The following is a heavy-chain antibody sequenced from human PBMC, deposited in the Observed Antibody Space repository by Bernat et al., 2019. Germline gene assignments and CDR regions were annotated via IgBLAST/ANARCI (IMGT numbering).Heavy chain of an antibody. J-gene: IGHJ4*02. Sequence: QVQLQESGPGLVKPSQTLSLTCTVSGGSISSGGYYWSWIRQHPGKGLEWIGYIYYSGSTYYNPSLKSRVTISVDTSKNQFSLKLSSVTAADTAVYYCVRINTGVRGVIVGIFDYWGQGTLVTVSS. CDR2: IYYSGST. CDR3: VRINTGVRGVIVGIFDY. V-gene: IGHV4-31*03. CDR1: GGSISSGGYY. D-gene: IGHD3-10*01.